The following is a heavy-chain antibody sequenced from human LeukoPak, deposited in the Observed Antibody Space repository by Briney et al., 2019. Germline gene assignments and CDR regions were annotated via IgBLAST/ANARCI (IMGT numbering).Heavy chain of an antibody. V-gene: IGHV4-59*01. CDR3: ARVTLSYYYDSSGRLGDAFDI. CDR2: IYYIGST. CDR1: GGSISSYY. J-gene: IGHJ3*02. D-gene: IGHD3-22*01. Sequence: SETLSLTCTVSGGSISSYYWSWIRQPPGKGLEWIGYIYYIGSTNYNPSLKSRVTISVDTSKNQFSLKLSSVPAADTAVYYCARVTLSYYYDSSGRLGDAFDIWGQGTMVTVSS.